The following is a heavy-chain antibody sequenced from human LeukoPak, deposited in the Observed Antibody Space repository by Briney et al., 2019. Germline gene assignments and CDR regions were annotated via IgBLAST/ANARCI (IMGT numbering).Heavy chain of an antibody. CDR2: IYYSGST. J-gene: IGHJ6*02. D-gene: IGHD3-10*01. Sequence: SETLSLTCTVSGGSISSYYWSWIRQPPGKGLEWIGYIYYSGSTNYNPSLKSRVTISVDTSKDQFSLKLSSVTAADTAVYYCAREYYYGSGTTYGMDVWGQGTTVTVSS. V-gene: IGHV4-59*01. CDR1: GGSISSYY. CDR3: AREYYYGSGTTYGMDV.